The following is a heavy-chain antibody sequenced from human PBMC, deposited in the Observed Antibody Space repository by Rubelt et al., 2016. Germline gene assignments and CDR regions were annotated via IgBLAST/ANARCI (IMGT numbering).Heavy chain of an antibody. CDR2: ISSSSSYI. CDR3: ARDYYDSSGSPSGFDY. Sequence: EVQLVESGGGLVQPGGSLRLSCAASGFTFSSYWMHWVRQAPGKGLEWVSSISSSSSYIYYADSVKGRFTISRDNAKNSLYLQMNSLRAEDTAVYYCARDYYDSSGSPSGFDYWGQGTLVTVSS. J-gene: IGHJ4*02. CDR1: GFTFSSYW. D-gene: IGHD3-22*01. V-gene: IGHV3-21*01.